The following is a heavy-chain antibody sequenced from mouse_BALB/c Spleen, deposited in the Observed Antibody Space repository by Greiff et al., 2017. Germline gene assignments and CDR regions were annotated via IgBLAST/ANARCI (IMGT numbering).Heavy chain of an antibody. J-gene: IGHJ2*01. CDR2: ISSGSSTI. D-gene: IGHD2-14*01. V-gene: IGHV5-17*02. CDR3: ARGGYGFDY. Sequence: EVKLVESGGGLVQPGGSRKLSCAASGFTFSSFGMHWVRQAPEKGLEWVAYISSGSSTIYYADTVKGRFTISRDNPKNTLFLQMTSLRSEDTAMYYCARGGYGFDYWGQGTTLTVSS. CDR1: GFTFSSFG.